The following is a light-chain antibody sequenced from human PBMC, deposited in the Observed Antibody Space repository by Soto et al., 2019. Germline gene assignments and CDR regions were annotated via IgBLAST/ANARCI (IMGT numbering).Light chain of an antibody. CDR1: SSDVGGYDY. Sequence: QSVLTQPASVSGSPGQSITISCTGTSSDVGGYDYVSWYQQHPGKAPKLMIYDVSNRPSGVSNRFSGSKSGNTASLTISGLQAEDEADYYSSSYTSSNTLVVFGGGTKLTVL. CDR2: DVS. CDR3: SSYTSSNTLVV. J-gene: IGLJ2*01. V-gene: IGLV2-14*03.